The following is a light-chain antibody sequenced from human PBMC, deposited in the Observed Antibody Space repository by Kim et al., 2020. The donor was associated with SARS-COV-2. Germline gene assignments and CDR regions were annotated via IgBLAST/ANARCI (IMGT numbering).Light chain of an antibody. CDR1: SGSIDNNY. J-gene: IGLJ2*01. V-gene: IGLV6-57*02. Sequence: SVTSSFAGSSGSIDNNYVKWYQQRPGGVPTTVIYEDDQRPSGVSDRFSGSIDNSSNSASLTISGLRTEDEADYYCQSYNRDNVIFGGGTQLTVL. CDR2: EDD. CDR3: QSYNRDNVI.